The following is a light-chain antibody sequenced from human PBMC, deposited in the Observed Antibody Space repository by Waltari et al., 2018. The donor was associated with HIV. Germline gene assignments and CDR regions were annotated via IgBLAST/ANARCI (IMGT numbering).Light chain of an antibody. CDR2: KDN. V-gene: IGLV3-25*03. CDR1: ALPKQF. J-gene: IGLJ3*02. CDR3: ESADDSGDHWV. Sequence: SYELTQPPSVSVSPGQTATITCSGDALPKQFASWYQQKAGQAPLMVIYKDNKRPAGIPDRFSGSMSGATVMLIISGVLPEDEAVYYCESADDSGDHWVFGGGTKLSV.